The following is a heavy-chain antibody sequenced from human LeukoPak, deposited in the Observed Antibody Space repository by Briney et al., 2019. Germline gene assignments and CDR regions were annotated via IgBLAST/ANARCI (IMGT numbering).Heavy chain of an antibody. Sequence: PGGSLRLSCVASGFTFSTYAMNWIRQAPGKGLEWVAYFGSTGTIHYADSMRGRFTISRDNAEMSLFLQMNSLRAEDTAVYYCARALVPGPGTGFPADYWGQGTLVTVSS. J-gene: IGHJ4*02. CDR2: FGSTGTI. CDR1: GFTFSTYA. D-gene: IGHD1-1*01. CDR3: ARALVPGPGTGFPADY. V-gene: IGHV3-48*03.